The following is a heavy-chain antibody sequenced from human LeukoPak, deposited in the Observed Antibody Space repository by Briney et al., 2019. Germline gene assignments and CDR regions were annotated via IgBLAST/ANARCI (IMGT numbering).Heavy chain of an antibody. Sequence: SVKVSCKAFGGTFRRNDLTWVRQAPGQGLEWMGGFIPNLSMSHYAQKFKARVTITADESTTTVYMELRSLRPEDTAVYYCASTYSGYHYWGQGTLVTVSS. J-gene: IGHJ4*02. CDR2: FIPNLSMS. D-gene: IGHD5-12*01. CDR1: GGTFRRND. CDR3: ASTYSGYHY. V-gene: IGHV1-69*10.